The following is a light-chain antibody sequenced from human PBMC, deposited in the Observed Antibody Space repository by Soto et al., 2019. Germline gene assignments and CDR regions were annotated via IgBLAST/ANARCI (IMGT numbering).Light chain of an antibody. CDR2: DVS. CDR1: QNISNY. Sequence: IVLTQSPATLSLSPGKRATLSCRASQNISNYLIWYQQKPGQAPRLLIYDVSNRAAGIPARFSGSGSGTDFTLTIDNLEPEDFAIYYCQQRSNWPPITFGQGTRLEIK. CDR3: QQRSNWPPIT. V-gene: IGKV3-11*01. J-gene: IGKJ5*01.